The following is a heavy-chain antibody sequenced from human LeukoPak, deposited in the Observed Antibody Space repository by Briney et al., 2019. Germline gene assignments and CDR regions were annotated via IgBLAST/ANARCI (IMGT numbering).Heavy chain of an antibody. V-gene: IGHV3-33*01. CDR2: IWYDGSNK. D-gene: IGHD4-11*01. Sequence: GGSLRLSCAASGFTFSSYGMHWVRQAPGKGLEWVAVIWYDGSNKYYADSVKGRFTISRDNAKNSLYLQMNSLRAEDTAVYYCARETYSNYGLAYFDYWGQGTLVTVSS. CDR1: GFTFSSYG. J-gene: IGHJ4*02. CDR3: ARETYSNYGLAYFDY.